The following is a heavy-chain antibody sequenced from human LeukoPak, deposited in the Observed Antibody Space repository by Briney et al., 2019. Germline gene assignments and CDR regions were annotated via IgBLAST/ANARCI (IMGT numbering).Heavy chain of an antibody. D-gene: IGHD3-3*01. Sequence: TSETLSRTCTVSGYSISSGYYWGWIGQPPGKGLEWIGSIYHSGSTYYNPSLKSRVTISVDTSKNQFSLKLSSVTAADTAVYYCARDMGYDFNYYYYMDVWGKGTTVTVSS. V-gene: IGHV4-38-2*02. CDR1: GYSISSGYY. CDR2: IYHSGST. J-gene: IGHJ6*03. CDR3: ARDMGYDFNYYYYMDV.